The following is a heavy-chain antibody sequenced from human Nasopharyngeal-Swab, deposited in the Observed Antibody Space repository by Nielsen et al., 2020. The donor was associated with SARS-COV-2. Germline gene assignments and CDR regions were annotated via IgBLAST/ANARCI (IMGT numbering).Heavy chain of an antibody. D-gene: IGHD3-22*01. Sequence: GCQAPGKGLEWVANIKKDGSEKYYVDSVKGRFTISRDNAKNSLYLQMNSLRAEDTAVYYCARDSKPGGGYYSLYYYNYYGMDVWGQGTTVTVSS. CDR2: IKKDGSEK. V-gene: IGHV3-7*01. J-gene: IGHJ6*02. CDR3: ARDSKPGGGYYSLYYYNYYGMDV.